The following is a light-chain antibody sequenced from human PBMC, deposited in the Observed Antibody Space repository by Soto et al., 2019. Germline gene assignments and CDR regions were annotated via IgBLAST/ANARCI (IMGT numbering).Light chain of an antibody. CDR3: HQYNTYSWT. CDR2: KAS. V-gene: IGKV1-5*03. J-gene: IGKJ1*01. CDR1: QSISTW. Sequence: DIQMTQSPSTLSASVGDRVTITCRASQSISTWLAWYQQKPGKAPKLVIYKASSLESGVPSRFSGSGFGTEFTLTISSLQPDDFATYYCHQYNTYSWTFGQGTKVEIK.